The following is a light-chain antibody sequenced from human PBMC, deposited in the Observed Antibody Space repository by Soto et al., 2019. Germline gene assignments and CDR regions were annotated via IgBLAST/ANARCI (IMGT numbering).Light chain of an antibody. CDR2: DAS. Sequence: DIQVTQSPSTLSASVGDRVIIACRASQTADKWVAWYQQKPGKAPNVLIYDASRLESGVPSSFSGSGSGTLFTLTISNLQPDAFATYSCQQYNDYPYTFGQGTKGEI. CDR3: QQYNDYPYT. CDR1: QTADKW. J-gene: IGKJ2*01. V-gene: IGKV1-5*01.